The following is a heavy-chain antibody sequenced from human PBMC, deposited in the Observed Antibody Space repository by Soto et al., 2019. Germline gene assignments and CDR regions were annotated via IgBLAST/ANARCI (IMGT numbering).Heavy chain of an antibody. CDR3: ARHVGYYSQGEWFDP. CDR2: IYYSGST. CDR1: GGSISSYY. J-gene: IGHJ5*02. V-gene: IGHV4-59*08. Sequence: QVQLQESGPGLVKPSETLSLTCTVSGGSISSYYWSWIRQPPGKGLEWIGYIYYSGSTKYNPSLKSRVTISVDTPKNQFSLKLSSVTAADTAVYYCARHVGYYSQGEWFDPWGQGTLVTVSS. D-gene: IGHD2-15*01.